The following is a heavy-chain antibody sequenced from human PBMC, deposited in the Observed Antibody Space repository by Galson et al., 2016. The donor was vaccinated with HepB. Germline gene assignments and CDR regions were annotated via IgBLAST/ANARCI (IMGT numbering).Heavy chain of an antibody. CDR1: GFTFSSFA. J-gene: IGHJ4*02. D-gene: IGHD2-15*01. V-gene: IGHV3-23*01. Sequence: SLRLSCAASGFTFSSFAMSWVRQAPGKGLEWVSAVSGTGGTTYYAGSVKGRFTISRDNSRNTLYLQMNSLRAGDTAIYYCAKQKSLVERPRGLRKSYYFDYWGQGTRVTVSS. CDR2: VSGTGGTT. CDR3: AKQKSLVERPRGLRKSYYFDY.